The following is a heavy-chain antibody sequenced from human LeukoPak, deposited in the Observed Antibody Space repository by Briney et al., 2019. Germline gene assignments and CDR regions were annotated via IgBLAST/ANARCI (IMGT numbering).Heavy chain of an antibody. CDR2: ISGSGGST. CDR1: GFTFSSYA. D-gene: IGHD3-22*01. CDR3: AKARRVITTVFDY. J-gene: IGHJ4*02. Sequence: GGSLRLSCAVSGFTFSSYAMSWVRQAPGKGLEWVSAISGSGGSTYYADSVKGRFTISRDNSKNALYLQMNSLRAEDTAVYYCAKARRVITTVFDYWGQGTLVTVSS. V-gene: IGHV3-23*01.